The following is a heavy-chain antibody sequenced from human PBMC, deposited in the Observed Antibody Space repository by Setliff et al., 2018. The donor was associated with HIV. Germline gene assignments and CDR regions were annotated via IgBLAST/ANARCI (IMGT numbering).Heavy chain of an antibody. CDR1: GFTFSSYS. D-gene: IGHD3-22*01. V-gene: IGHV3-48*01. CDR2: ISSSSSTI. Sequence: GGSLRLSCAASGFTFSSYSMNWVRQAPGKGLEWVSYISSSSSTIYYADSVKGRFTISRDNAKNSLYLQMNSLRAEDTAVYYCAKGWGDSSGYYTGSYDMDVWGQGTTVTVSS. CDR3: AKGWGDSSGYYTGSYDMDV. J-gene: IGHJ6*02.